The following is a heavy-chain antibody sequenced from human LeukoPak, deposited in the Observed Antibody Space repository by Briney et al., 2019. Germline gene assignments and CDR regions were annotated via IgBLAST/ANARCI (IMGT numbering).Heavy chain of an antibody. Sequence: SETLSLTCTVSGGSLSSGGYYWSWIRQHPGKGLEWIGYIYYSGSTNYNPSLKSRVTISVDKSKNQFSLKLSSVTAADTAVYYRARDATVTTLDYWGQGTLVTVSS. CDR1: GGSLSSGGYY. V-gene: IGHV4-31*03. CDR2: IYYSGST. J-gene: IGHJ4*02. CDR3: ARDATVTTLDY. D-gene: IGHD4-17*01.